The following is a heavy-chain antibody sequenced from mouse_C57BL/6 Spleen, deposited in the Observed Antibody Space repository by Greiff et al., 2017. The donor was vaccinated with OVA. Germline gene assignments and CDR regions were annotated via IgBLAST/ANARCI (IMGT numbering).Heavy chain of an antibody. J-gene: IGHJ4*01. CDR3: ARETGDYAMDY. V-gene: IGHV3-6*01. CDR1: GYSITSGYY. Sequence: EVKLMESGPGLVKPSQSLSLTCSVTGYSITSGYYWNWIRQFPGNKLEWMGYISYDGSNNYNPSLKNRISITRDTSKNQFFLKLNSVTTEDTATYYCARETGDYAMDYWGQGTSVTVSS. CDR2: ISYDGSN. D-gene: IGHD2-13*01.